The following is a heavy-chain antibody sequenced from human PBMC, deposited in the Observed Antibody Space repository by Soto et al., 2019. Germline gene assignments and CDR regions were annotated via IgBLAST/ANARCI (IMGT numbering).Heavy chain of an antibody. CDR1: GYTFTSYG. V-gene: IGHV1-18*01. CDR2: ISAYNGDT. Sequence: QAQLVQSGGEVKKPGASVKVSCRASGYTFTSYGYAWVRQAPGQGLEWMGWISAYNGDTNYAQKFQVGVPLTPDTSTTTAHMELGNLGSDDTAVYYCARSGAYCTSITCLFDSFWGLGTLVTVSS. D-gene: IGHD2-8*01. J-gene: IGHJ4*02. CDR3: ARSGAYCTSITCLFDSF.